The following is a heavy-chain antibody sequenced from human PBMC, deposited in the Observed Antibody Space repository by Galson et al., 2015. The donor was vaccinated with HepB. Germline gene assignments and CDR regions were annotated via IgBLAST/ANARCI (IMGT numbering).Heavy chain of an antibody. CDR3: ARDWQLGNWFDP. Sequence: SVKVSCKASGGTFSSYAISWVRQAPGQGLEWMGGIIPIFGTANYAQKFQGRVTITADESTSTAYMELSSLRSEDTAVYYCARDWQLGNWFDPWGQGTLVTVSS. V-gene: IGHV1-69*13. J-gene: IGHJ5*02. CDR1: GGTFSSYA. CDR2: IIPIFGTA. D-gene: IGHD6-6*01.